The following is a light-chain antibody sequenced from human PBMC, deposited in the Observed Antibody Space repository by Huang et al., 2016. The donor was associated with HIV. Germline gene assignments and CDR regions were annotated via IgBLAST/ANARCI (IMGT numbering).Light chain of an antibody. J-gene: IGKJ2*01. CDR1: QGISNF. CDR2: DAS. V-gene: IGKV1-8*01. Sequence: AIRVTQSPSSLSASTGDRVTITCRASQGISNFLAWYQQKPGRAPKLLIYDASILQNGVPSRFSGNCSGTDFILTINCLQSEDFATYYCQQYYSYPLFGQGTKLQTK. CDR3: QQYYSYPL.